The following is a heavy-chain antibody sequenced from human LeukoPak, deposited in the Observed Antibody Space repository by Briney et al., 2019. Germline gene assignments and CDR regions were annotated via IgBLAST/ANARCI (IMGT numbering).Heavy chain of an antibody. V-gene: IGHV4-34*01. CDR2: INHSGST. Sequence: SETLPLTCAVYGGSFSGYYWSWIRQPPGKGLEWIGEINHSGSTNYNPSLESRVTISVDTSKNQFSLKLSSVTAADTAVYYCARGHHFWSGSRYSSTYMDVWGKGTTVTVSS. D-gene: IGHD3-3*02. J-gene: IGHJ6*03. CDR3: ARGHHFWSGSRYSSTYMDV. CDR1: GGSFSGYY.